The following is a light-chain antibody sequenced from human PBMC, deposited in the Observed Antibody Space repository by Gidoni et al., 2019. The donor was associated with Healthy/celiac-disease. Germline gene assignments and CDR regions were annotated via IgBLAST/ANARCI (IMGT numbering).Light chain of an antibody. CDR2: AAS. V-gene: IGKV1-39*01. CDR3: QQSYSTPPWT. Sequence: DIQMTQSPSSLSASVGDRVTITCRASQSISSYLNWYQQKPGKAPKLLIYAASSLQSGVPSRFSGSGSRTDYTLTISSLQPEDFATYYCQQSYSTPPWTFXQXTKVEIK. CDR1: QSISSY. J-gene: IGKJ1*01.